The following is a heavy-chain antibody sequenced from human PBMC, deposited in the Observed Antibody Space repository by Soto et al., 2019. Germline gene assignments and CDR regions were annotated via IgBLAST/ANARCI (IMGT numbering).Heavy chain of an antibody. Sequence: PAKVSCKAPGYTFTSYGISWVRQAPGQGLEWMGWISAYNGNTNYAQKLQGRVTMTTDTSTSTAYMELRSLRSDDTAVYYCAKGYVSLARFDFWGLGTLVTVSS. CDR3: AKGYVSLARFDF. CDR1: GYTFTSYG. J-gene: IGHJ4*02. V-gene: IGHV1-18*01. D-gene: IGHD3-16*01. CDR2: ISAYNGNT.